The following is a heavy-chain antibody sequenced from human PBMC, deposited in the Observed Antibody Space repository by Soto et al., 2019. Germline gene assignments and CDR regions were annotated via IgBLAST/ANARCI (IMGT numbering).Heavy chain of an antibody. J-gene: IGHJ4*02. Sequence: GGSLRLSCAASGFTFSSDAMSWVRQAPGKGLEWVSAISGSGGSTYYADSVKGRFTISRDNSKNTLYLQMNSLRAEDTAVYYCAKWAYCSSTSCYIDYWGQGTLVTVSS. CDR3: AKWAYCSSTSCYIDY. D-gene: IGHD2-2*02. V-gene: IGHV3-23*01. CDR1: GFTFSSDA. CDR2: ISGSGGST.